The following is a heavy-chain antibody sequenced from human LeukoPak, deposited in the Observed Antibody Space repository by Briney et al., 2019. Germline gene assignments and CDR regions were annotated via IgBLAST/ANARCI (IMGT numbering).Heavy chain of an antibody. CDR1: GYTFTGYY. J-gene: IGHJ4*02. V-gene: IGHV1-2*06. Sequence: ASVKVSCKASGYTFTGYYMHWVRQAPGQGLEWMGRINPNSGGTNYAQKFQGRVTMTRDTSISTAYMELSRLRSDDTAVYYCAGFTYCSSTSCYPFDYWGQGTLVTVSS. D-gene: IGHD2-2*01. CDR3: AGFTYCSSTSCYPFDY. CDR2: INPNSGGT.